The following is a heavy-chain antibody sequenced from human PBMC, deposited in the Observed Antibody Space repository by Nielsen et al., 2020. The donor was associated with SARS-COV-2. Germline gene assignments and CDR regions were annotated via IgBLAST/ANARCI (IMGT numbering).Heavy chain of an antibody. J-gene: IGHJ6*02. D-gene: IGHD6-13*01. CDR1: GGSFSGYY. CDR3: ARGPGHLRGIAAKPRRGSGLDV. CDR2: INHSGST. Sequence: SETLSLTCAVYGGSFSGYYWSWIRQPPGKGLEWIGEINHSGSTNYNPSLKSRVTISVDTSKNQFSLKLSSVTAADTAMYYCARGPGHLRGIAAKPRRGSGLDVWGQGTTVTVSS. V-gene: IGHV4-34*01.